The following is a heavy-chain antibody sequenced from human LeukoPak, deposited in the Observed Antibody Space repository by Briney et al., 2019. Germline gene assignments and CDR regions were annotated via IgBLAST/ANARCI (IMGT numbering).Heavy chain of an antibody. D-gene: IGHD1-26*01. V-gene: IGHV3-53*01. CDR2: IYSDGST. CDR1: GFTVSSNY. Sequence: PGGSLRLSCAASGFTVSSNYMSWVRQAPGKGLERVSVIYSDGSTYYADSVKGRFTISRDNSKNTLYLQMNSLRAEDTAVYYCARDFSGRGDAFDIWGQGTMVTVSS. J-gene: IGHJ3*02. CDR3: ARDFSGRGDAFDI.